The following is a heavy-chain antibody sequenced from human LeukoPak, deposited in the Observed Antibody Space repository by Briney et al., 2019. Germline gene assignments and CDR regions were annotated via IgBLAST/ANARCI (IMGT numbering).Heavy chain of an antibody. CDR2: IKQDGSEK. V-gene: IGHV3-7*01. D-gene: IGHD3-9*01. J-gene: IGHJ4*02. Sequence: GRSLRLSCAASGFTFSSYAMHWVRQAPVKGLEWVANIKQDGSEKYYVDSVKGRFTISRDNAKNSLYLQMNSLRAEDTAVYYCARGPIFDYWGQGTLVTVSS. CDR1: GFTFSSYA. CDR3: ARGPIFDY.